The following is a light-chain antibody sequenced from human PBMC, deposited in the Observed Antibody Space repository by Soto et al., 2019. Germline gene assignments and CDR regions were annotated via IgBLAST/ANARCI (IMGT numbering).Light chain of an antibody. CDR2: ASS. J-gene: IGKJ1*01. Sequence: IQMTQSPSSLSASVGDRVTVTCRASQSISIYLNWYQQKPGKAPKLLIYASSSLQSGVPSRFSGSGSGTDFTPTISRLQPEDIATYYCQQSYSTSTWTFGQGTKVEIK. CDR3: QQSYSTSTWT. V-gene: IGKV1-39*01. CDR1: QSISIY.